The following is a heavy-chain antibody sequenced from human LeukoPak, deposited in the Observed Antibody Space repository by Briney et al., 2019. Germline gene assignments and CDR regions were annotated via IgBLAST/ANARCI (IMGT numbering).Heavy chain of an antibody. J-gene: IGHJ4*02. Sequence: ASVKVSCKASGYTFTGQYMHWVRQAPGQGLEWMGWINPNSGGTDYAQKFQGRVTKTRDTSISTAYMELSRLRSDDTAVYYCARDLPGSLTKFDYWGQGTLVTVSS. CDR1: GYTFTGQY. D-gene: IGHD3-10*01. V-gene: IGHV1-2*02. CDR2: INPNSGGT. CDR3: ARDLPGSLTKFDY.